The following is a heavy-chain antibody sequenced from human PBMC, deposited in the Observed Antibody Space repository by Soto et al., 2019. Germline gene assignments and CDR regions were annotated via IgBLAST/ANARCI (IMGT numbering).Heavy chain of an antibody. V-gene: IGHV4-39*01. J-gene: IGHJ6*02. Sequence: SETLSLTCTVSVGSISSSSYYWGWIRQPPGKGLEWIGSIYYSGSTYYNPSLKSRVTISVDTSKNQFSLKLSSVTAADTAVYYCWRRAKIAAARSHYYYYYGMDVWGQWNTGT. CDR1: VGSISSSSYY. CDR2: IYYSGST. CDR3: WRRAKIAAARSHYYYYYGMDV. D-gene: IGHD6-13*01.